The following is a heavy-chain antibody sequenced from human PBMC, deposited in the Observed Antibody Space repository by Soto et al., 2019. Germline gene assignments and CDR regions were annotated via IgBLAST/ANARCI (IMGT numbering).Heavy chain of an antibody. J-gene: IGHJ4*02. V-gene: IGHV4-34*01. CDR2: ISQSGNT. Sequence: PSETLSLTCAVYGGSFSGYYWSWIRQPPGKGLEWIGEISQSGNTNYSPSLKSRVPISIDTSKKQFSLNLASVSAADTAVYYCARAPKVSGSSQTRPDFWGQGTLVTVSS. CDR3: ARAPKVSGSSQTRPDF. D-gene: IGHD6-6*01. CDR1: GGSFSGYY.